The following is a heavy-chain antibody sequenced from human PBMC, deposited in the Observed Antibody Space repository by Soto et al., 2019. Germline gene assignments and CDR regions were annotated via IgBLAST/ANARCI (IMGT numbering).Heavy chain of an antibody. J-gene: IGHJ6*02. CDR3: ASRLRFLEWLPTSRAYYGMAV. Sequence: GASVKVSCKASGGTFSSYAISWVRQAPGQGLEWMGGIIPIFGTANYAQKFQGRVTITADESTSTAYMELSSLRSEDTAVYYCASRLRFLEWLPTSRAYYGMAVWGQGTTVTVSS. CDR1: GGTFSSYA. CDR2: IIPIFGTA. V-gene: IGHV1-69*13. D-gene: IGHD3-3*01.